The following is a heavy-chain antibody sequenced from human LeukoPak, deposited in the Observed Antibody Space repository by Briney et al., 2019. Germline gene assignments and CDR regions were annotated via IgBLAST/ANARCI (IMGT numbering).Heavy chain of an antibody. J-gene: IGHJ4*02. CDR3: ARDWKTNSFDY. CDR2: ISGSGYTT. Sequence: GGSLRLSCAASGFTSSSYALTWVRQAPGKGLEWVSGISGSGYTTYYADSVKGRFTISRDISKNTLYLQMDSLRAEDTAIYYCARDWKTNSFDYWGQGTLVTVSS. V-gene: IGHV3-23*01. CDR1: GFTSSSYA. D-gene: IGHD1-1*01.